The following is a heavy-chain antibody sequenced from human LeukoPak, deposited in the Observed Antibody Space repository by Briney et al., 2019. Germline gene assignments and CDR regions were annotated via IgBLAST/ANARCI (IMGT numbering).Heavy chain of an antibody. Sequence: GGSLRLSCAASGNYWMHWVRQAPRKGLVWVSHINSDGSWTGYADSVKGRFTISKDNAKNMVYLHMNSLRADDTAVYYCVSFYETYWGRGTLVTVSS. CDR3: VSFYETY. D-gene: IGHD2-2*01. J-gene: IGHJ4*02. CDR1: GNYW. V-gene: IGHV3-74*01. CDR2: INSDGSWT.